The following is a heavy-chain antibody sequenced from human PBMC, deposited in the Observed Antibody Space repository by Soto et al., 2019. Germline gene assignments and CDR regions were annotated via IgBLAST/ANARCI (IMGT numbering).Heavy chain of an antibody. D-gene: IGHD3-22*01. J-gene: IGHJ4*02. CDR1: GFSLSTSGVG. V-gene: IGHV2-5*01. CDR3: AHRTYYYDSSGYTALHFDY. Sequence: SGPTLVKPTQTLTLTCTFSGFSLSTSGVGVGWIRQPPGKALEWLALIYWNDDKRYSPSLKSRLTITKETSKNQVVLTMTNMDPVDTATYYCAHRTYYYDSSGYTALHFDYWGQGTLVTVSS. CDR2: IYWNDDK.